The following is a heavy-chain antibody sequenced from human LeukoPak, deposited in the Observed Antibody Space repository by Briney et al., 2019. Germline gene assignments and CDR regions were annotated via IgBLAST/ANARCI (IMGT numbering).Heavy chain of an antibody. CDR1: GGSISSSNW. CDR3: VRDRYFDWSDAFDV. J-gene: IGHJ3*01. CDR2: IRGDGGTT. V-gene: IGHV3-74*01. D-gene: IGHD3-9*01. Sequence: ETLSLTCAVSGGSISSSNWWSWVRQPPGKGVEWVSRIRGDGGTTSYADSVRGRFTISRDNANNMLYLQMNSLSAEDTALYYCVRDRYFDWSDAFDVWGQGTMVTVSS.